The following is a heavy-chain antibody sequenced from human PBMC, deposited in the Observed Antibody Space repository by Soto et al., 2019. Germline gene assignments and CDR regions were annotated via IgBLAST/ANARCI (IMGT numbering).Heavy chain of an antibody. V-gene: IGHV1-3*01. Sequence: ASVKVSCKASGYTFTSYAMHWVRPAPGQRLEWMGWINAGNGNTKYSQKFQGRVTITRDTSASTAYMELSSLRSEDTAVYYCARDYYSSSWSLYFDYWGQGTLVTVSS. CDR1: GYTFTSYA. J-gene: IGHJ4*02. D-gene: IGHD6-13*01. CDR2: INAGNGNT. CDR3: ARDYYSSSWSLYFDY.